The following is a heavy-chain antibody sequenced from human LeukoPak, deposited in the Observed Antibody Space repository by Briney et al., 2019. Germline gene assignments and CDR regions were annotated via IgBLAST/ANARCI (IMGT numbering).Heavy chain of an antibody. J-gene: IGHJ4*02. CDR1: GGSFSGYY. D-gene: IGHD2-2*01. CDR3: TRGPLPAAAPPFYY. Sequence: SETLSLTCAVYGGSFSGYYWSWIRQPPGKGLEWIGEINHSGSTNYDPSLQSRDTISVDTSKTQLCRKLSSATAADTTVYYCTRGPLPAAAPPFYYWGQRTLVTVSS. V-gene: IGHV4-34*01. CDR2: INHSGST.